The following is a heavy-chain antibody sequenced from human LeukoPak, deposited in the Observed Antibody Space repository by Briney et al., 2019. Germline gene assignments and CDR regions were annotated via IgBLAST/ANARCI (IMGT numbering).Heavy chain of an antibody. CDR1: GGSISGYY. D-gene: IGHD5-12*01. J-gene: IGHJ4*02. V-gene: IGHV4-4*07. CDR2: IYTSGST. Sequence: SETLSLTCTVSGGSISGYYWSWIRHPAGKGLEWIGRIYTSGSTNYNPSLKSRVTMSVDTSKNQFSLKLSSVTAADTAVYYCARGDSGYDYNDYWGQGTLVTVSS. CDR3: ARGDSGYDYNDY.